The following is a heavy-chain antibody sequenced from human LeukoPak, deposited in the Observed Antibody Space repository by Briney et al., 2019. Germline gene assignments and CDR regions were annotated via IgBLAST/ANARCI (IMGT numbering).Heavy chain of an antibody. D-gene: IGHD3-10*01. CDR2: IYHSGST. V-gene: IGHV4-4*02. J-gene: IGHJ5*02. CDR3: ARDSYYFGSGSDNTPYNWFDP. Sequence: SETLSLTCAVSRGSISSNNWWRWVRQPPGKRLEWIAEIYHSGSTNYNPSLKSRVTISVDKSKNQFSLKLNSVTAADTAMYYCARDSYYFGSGSDNTPYNWFDPWGQGTLVTVSS. CDR1: RGSISSNNW.